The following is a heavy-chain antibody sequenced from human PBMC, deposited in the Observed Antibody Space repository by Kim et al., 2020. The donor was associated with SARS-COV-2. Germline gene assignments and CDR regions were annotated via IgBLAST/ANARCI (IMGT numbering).Heavy chain of an antibody. CDR1: GFSFTAYA. Sequence: GGSLRLSCAASGFSFTAYAMSRVRQAPGKGLEWVSTISGHGDTIYYGDSVKGRFTISRENSNNTVYLLMNSLTHEDTAVYFCARSPVTTGLYIDYWGRGTLVTVSA. D-gene: IGHD4-17*01. CDR3: ARSPVTTGLYIDY. CDR2: ISGHGDTI. J-gene: IGHJ4*02. V-gene: IGHV3-23*01.